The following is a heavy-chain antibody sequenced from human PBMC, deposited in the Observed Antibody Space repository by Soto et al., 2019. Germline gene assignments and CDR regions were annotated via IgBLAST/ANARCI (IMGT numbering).Heavy chain of an antibody. D-gene: IGHD3-3*01. Sequence: QLQLQESGPGLVKPSETLSLTCTVSGGSISNSSYYWGWIRQPPGKGMEWIGSIYYSGSTYYNPSLKSRVTISVDTSKDQFSLKLSCVTAADTAVYYCARMEAFDIWGQGTMVTVSS. CDR3: ARMEAFDI. V-gene: IGHV4-39*01. CDR1: GGSISNSSYY. J-gene: IGHJ3*02. CDR2: IYYSGST.